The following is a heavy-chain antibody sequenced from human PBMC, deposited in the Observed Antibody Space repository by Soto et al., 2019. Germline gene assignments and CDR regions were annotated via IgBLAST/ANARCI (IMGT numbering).Heavy chain of an antibody. V-gene: IGHV1-18*04. J-gene: IGHJ4*02. D-gene: IGHD3-10*01. CDR3: ARSSPSLDY. CDR2: ISVSNDTT. Sequence: QIQLVQSGAEVKKPGASVRVSCKTSGSIFRNYAISWVRQAPGQGLAWMGWISVSNDTTDSAHALRGRLTMTTDTSKSTAYLEWTSLMANDTAVYYCARSSPSLDYWGQGSLVTVSS. CDR1: GSIFRNYA.